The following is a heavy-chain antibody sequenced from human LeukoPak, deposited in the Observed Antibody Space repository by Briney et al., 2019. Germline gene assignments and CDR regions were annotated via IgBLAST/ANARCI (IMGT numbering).Heavy chain of an antibody. Sequence: PSETLSLTCTVSGGSISSYYWSWIRQPPGKGLEWIGYIYYSGSTNYNPSLESRVTISVDTSKNQFSLKLSSVTAADTAVYYCARVAIFGIYFQHWGQGTLVTVSS. CDR2: IYYSGST. J-gene: IGHJ1*01. D-gene: IGHD3-3*01. CDR3: ARVAIFGIYFQH. V-gene: IGHV4-59*01. CDR1: GGSISSYY.